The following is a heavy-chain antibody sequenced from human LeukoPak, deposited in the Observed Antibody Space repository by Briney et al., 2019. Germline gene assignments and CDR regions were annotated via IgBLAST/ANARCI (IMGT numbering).Heavy chain of an antibody. Sequence: GGSLRLSCAASGFTFSSYSMNWVRQAPGKGLEWVSSISSSSSYIYYVDSVKGRFTISRDNAKNSLYLQMNSLRAEDTAVYYFARAGYCSSTSYYLALDYWGQGTLVTVSS. V-gene: IGHV3-21*01. CDR2: ISSSSSYI. D-gene: IGHD2-2*01. CDR3: ARAGYCSSTSYYLALDY. J-gene: IGHJ4*02. CDR1: GFTFSSYS.